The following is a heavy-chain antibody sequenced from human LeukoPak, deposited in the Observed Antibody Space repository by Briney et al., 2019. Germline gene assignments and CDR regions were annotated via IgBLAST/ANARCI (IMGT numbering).Heavy chain of an antibody. CDR3: ARVGSSWKYYYYGMDV. CDR2: ISGSGGST. V-gene: IGHV3-23*01. Sequence: PGGSLRLSCAASGFTFSSYAMSWVRQAPGKGLEWVSAISGSGGSTYYADSVKGRFTISRDNAKNSLYLQMNSLRAEDTAVYYCARVGSSWKYYYYGMDVWGQGTTVTVSS. CDR1: GFTFSSYA. D-gene: IGHD6-13*01. J-gene: IGHJ6*02.